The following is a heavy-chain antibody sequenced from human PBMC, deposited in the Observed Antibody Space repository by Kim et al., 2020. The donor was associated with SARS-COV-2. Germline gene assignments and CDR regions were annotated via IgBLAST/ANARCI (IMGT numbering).Heavy chain of an antibody. CDR2: ISYDGSNK. CDR1: GFTFSSYA. V-gene: IGHV3-30*04. D-gene: IGHD3-10*01. CDR3: ARDGGPMVRGVINY. J-gene: IGHJ4*02. Sequence: GGSLRLSCAASGFTFSSYAMHWVRQAPGKGLEWVAVISYDGSNKYYADSVKGRFTISRDNSKNTLYLQMNSLRAEDTAVYYCARDGGPMVRGVINYWGQETLVTVSS.